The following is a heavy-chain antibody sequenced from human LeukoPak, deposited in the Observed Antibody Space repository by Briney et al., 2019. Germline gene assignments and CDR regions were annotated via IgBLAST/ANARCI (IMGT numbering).Heavy chain of an antibody. CDR2: ISGSGSSK. J-gene: IGHJ4*02. CDR1: GFTFSSYA. D-gene: IGHD6-13*01. CDR3: AKDPPAATVVDY. Sequence: GGSLRLSCAASGFTFSSYAMSWVRQAPGKGLEWVSAISGSGSSKYYADSVKGRFTISRDNSKNTVYLQMNSLRAEDTAVYYCAKDPPAATVVDYWGQGTLVTVSS. V-gene: IGHV3-23*01.